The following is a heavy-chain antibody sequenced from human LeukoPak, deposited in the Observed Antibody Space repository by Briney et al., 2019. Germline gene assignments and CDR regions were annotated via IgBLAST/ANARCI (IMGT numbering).Heavy chain of an antibody. V-gene: IGHV4-4*02. CDR3: AWTGIVGATNIDD. CDR1: GGSISSSNW. D-gene: IGHD1-26*01. J-gene: IGHJ4*02. Sequence: PSQTLSLTCAVSGGSISSSNWWSWVRQPPGKGLEWIGEIYHSGSTNYNPSLKSRVTISADKSKNQFSLKLSSVTAADTAVYYCAWTGIVGATNIDDWGQGTLVTVSS. CDR2: IYHSGST.